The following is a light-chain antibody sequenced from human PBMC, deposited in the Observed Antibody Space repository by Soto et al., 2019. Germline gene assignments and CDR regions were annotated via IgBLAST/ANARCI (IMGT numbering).Light chain of an antibody. CDR2: WAS. J-gene: IGKJ4*01. V-gene: IGKV4-1*01. CDR1: QSVFYRSYNKNY. Sequence: DIVMTQSPDSLAVSLGERATINCKSSQSVFYRSYNKNYLAWYQKKPGQPPKVLIYWASTRESGVPDRFSGSGSETDFTLTISNMQADDVAIYYCQQRSNWPTFGGGTKLDIK. CDR3: QQRSNWPT.